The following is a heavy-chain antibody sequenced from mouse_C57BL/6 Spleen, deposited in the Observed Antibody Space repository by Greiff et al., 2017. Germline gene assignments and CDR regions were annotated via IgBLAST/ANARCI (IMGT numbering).Heavy chain of an antibody. D-gene: IGHD1-1*01. V-gene: IGHV1-26*01. CDR1: GYTFTDYY. J-gene: IGHJ4*01. Sequence: EVQLQQSGPELVKPGASVKISCKASGYTFTDYYMNWVKQSHGKSLEWIGDINPNNGGTSYNQKFKGKATLTVDKSSSTAYMELRSLTSEDSAVYYCARSGYYGSNYYAMDYWGQGTSVTVSS. CDR3: ARSGYYGSNYYAMDY. CDR2: INPNNGGT.